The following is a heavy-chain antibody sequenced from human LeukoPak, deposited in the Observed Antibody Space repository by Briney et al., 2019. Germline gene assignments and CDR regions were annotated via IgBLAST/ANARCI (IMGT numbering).Heavy chain of an antibody. CDR1: GFTARSIY. D-gene: IGHD5-18*01. CDR2: FYSGGSS. CDR3: ARDRGYGYGFFDY. J-gene: IGHJ4*02. Sequence: PGGSLRLSCAASGFTARSIYMTWFGQPPGRGLEGVSSFYSGGSSYYADSVKGRFIISRDSSTDTLYLQMNSLRVEDTAVYFCARDRGYGYGFFDYWGQGALVTVSS. V-gene: IGHV3-53*01.